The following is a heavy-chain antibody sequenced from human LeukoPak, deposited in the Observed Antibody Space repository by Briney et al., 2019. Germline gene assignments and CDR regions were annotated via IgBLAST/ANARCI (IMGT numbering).Heavy chain of an antibody. CDR2: IIPIFGTA. V-gene: IGHV1-69*13. CDR1: GGTFSSYA. D-gene: IGHD4-17*01. J-gene: IGHJ6*02. Sequence: ASVKVSCKASGGTFSSYAISWVRQAPGQGLEWMGGIIPIFGTANYAQKFQGRVTITADESTSTAYTELSSLRSEDTAVYYCARALYGASYYYYYYGMDVWGQGTTVTVSS. CDR3: ARALYGASYYYYYYGMDV.